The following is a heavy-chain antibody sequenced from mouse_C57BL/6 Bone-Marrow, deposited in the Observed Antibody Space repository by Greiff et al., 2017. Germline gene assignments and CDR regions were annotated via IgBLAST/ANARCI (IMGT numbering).Heavy chain of an antibody. J-gene: IGHJ4*01. CDR3: ARRGLLTLMDY. D-gene: IGHD2-3*01. Sequence: EVMLVESGGGLVQPGGSLKLSCAASGFTFSDYYMYWVRQTPEKRLEWVAYISNGGGSTYYPDTVKGRFTISRDNAKITLYLQMSRLKSEDTAMYYCARRGLLTLMDYWGQGTSVTVDS. CDR1: GFTFSDYY. CDR2: ISNGGGST. V-gene: IGHV5-12*01.